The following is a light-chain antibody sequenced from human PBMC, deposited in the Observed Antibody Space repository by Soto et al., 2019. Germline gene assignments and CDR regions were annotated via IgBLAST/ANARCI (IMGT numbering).Light chain of an antibody. J-gene: IGKJ5*01. CDR1: QSVSSSY. V-gene: IGKV3-20*01. CDR2: GAS. Sequence: IVLTQSPGTLSLSPGERATLSCMASQSVSSSYLAWYQQKPGQAPRLLIYGASSRATGIPDRFSGSGSGTDFTLTISRLEPEDFAVYYCQQYGSSPSITFGQGTRLEIK. CDR3: QQYGSSPSIT.